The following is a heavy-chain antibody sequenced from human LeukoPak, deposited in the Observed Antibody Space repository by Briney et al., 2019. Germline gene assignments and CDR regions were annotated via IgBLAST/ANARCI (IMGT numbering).Heavy chain of an antibody. CDR1: GYIFTTYW. CDR2: IDPSDSFT. CDR3: ARLTGDYQKYADI. Sequence: GESLKISCKGSGYIFTTYWITWVRQMPGKGLEWMGRIDPSDSFTNYSPSFQGHVTISADKSISTAYLQWNSLKASDTAMYYCARLTGDYQKYADIWGQGTMVTVSS. V-gene: IGHV5-10-1*01. J-gene: IGHJ3*02. D-gene: IGHD4-17*01.